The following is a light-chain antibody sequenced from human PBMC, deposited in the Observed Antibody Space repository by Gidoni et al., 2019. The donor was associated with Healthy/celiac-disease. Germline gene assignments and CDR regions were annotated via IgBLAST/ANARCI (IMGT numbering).Light chain of an antibody. CDR2: YVS. V-gene: IGLV2-11*01. CDR1: SSDVGGYNS. J-gene: IGLJ2*01. Sequence: QSALTQTRSVSGAPGQSVTISCTGTSSDVGGYNSVSLYQQYPGKAPKLLIYYVSKRPSGVPDRFSGSKSGNTASLTISGLQAEDEADYYCCSYAGSYTVVFGGGTKLTVL. CDR3: CSYAGSYTVV.